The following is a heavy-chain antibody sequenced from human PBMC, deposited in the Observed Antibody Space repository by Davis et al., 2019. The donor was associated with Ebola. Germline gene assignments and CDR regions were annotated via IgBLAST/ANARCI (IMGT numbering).Heavy chain of an antibody. V-gene: IGHV4-59*11. J-gene: IGHJ3*02. CDR1: NGSISSLY. CDR3: ARDRYSISTGDYDAFDI. CDR2: IYHTGST. D-gene: IGHD6-6*01. Sequence: PGGSLRLSCTVSNGSISSLYWNWIRQPPGKGLEWIGCIYHTGSTNYNPSLKSRVTILVDRSKNQFSLKLSSVTAADTAVYYCARDRYSISTGDYDAFDIWGQGTMVTVSS.